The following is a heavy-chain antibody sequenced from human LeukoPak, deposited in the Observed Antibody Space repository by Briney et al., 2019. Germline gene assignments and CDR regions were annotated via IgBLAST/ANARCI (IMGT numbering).Heavy chain of an antibody. J-gene: IGHJ3*02. CDR2: IYTSGRT. V-gene: IGHV4-4*08. D-gene: IGHD6-19*01. CDR3: AREIVAGLGVSFDI. CDR1: GGSISSYY. Sequence: PSETLSLTCTVSGGSISSYYWSWIRQPPGKGLEWIGYIYTSGRTNYNPSLKSRVAISVDTSKNQFSLKLSSVTAADTAVYYCAREIVAGLGVSFDIWGQGTMVTVSS.